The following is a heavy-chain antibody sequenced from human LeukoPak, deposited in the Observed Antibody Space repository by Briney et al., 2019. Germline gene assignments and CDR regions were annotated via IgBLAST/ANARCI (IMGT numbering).Heavy chain of an antibody. Sequence: ASVKVSCKASGYTFTGYYMHWVRQAPGQGLEWMGWINPNSGGTNYAQKFQGRVTMTRDTSISTAYMELSRLRSDNTAVYYCATYYYDSSGHYYIGYWGQGTLVTVSS. CDR1: GYTFTGYY. D-gene: IGHD3-22*01. CDR2: INPNSGGT. CDR3: ATYYYDSSGHYYIGY. J-gene: IGHJ4*02. V-gene: IGHV1-2*02.